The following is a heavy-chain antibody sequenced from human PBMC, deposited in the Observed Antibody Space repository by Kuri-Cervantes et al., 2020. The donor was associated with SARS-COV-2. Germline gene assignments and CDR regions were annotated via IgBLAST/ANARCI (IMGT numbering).Heavy chain of an antibody. CDR3: ASSLVPAVVYGMDV. D-gene: IGHD2-2*01. CDR1: GYTFTGYY. J-gene: IGHJ6*02. Sequence: ASVKVSCKASGYTFTGYYMHWVRQAPGQGLEWMGWINPNSGGTNYAQKFQGWVTMTRDTSISTAYMELSRLRSEDTAVYYCASSLVPAVVYGMDVWGQGTTVTVSS. V-gene: IGHV1-2*04. CDR2: INPNSGGT.